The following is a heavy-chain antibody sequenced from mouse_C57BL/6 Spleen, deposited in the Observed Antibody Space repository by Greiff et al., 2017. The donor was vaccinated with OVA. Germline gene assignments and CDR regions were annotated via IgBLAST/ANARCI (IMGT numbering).Heavy chain of an antibody. CDR2: INPYNGDT. CDR1: GYSFTGYF. CDR3: ARSGSSWFAY. J-gene: IGHJ3*01. Sequence: EVKLLESGPELVKPGDSVKISCKASGYSFTGYFMNWVMQSHGKSLEWIGRINPYNGDTFYNQKFKGKATLTVDKSSSTAHMELRSLTSEDSAVYYCARSGSSWFAYWGQGTLVTVSA. D-gene: IGHD1-1*01. V-gene: IGHV1-20*01.